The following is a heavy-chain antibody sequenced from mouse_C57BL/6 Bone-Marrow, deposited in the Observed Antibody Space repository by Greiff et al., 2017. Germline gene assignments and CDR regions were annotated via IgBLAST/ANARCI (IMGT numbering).Heavy chain of an antibody. CDR1: GYTFTDYN. J-gene: IGHJ4*01. D-gene: IGHD2-5*01. Sequence: VQLQQSGPELVKPGASVKIPCKASGYTFTDYNMDWVKQSHGKSLEWIGDINPNNGGTIYNQKFKGKATLNVDKSSSTAYMELRSLPSEYTAVYYCARSNYSNYECAIDYWGQGTSVTVSS. V-gene: IGHV1-18*01. CDR2: INPNNGGT. CDR3: ARSNYSNYECAIDY.